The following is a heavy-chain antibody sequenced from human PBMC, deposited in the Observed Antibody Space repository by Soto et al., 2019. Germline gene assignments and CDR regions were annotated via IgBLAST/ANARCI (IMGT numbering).Heavy chain of an antibody. D-gene: IGHD2-2*02. CDR1: GDSINSDKYY. CDR2: IYYRGNT. Sequence: SETLSLTCSVSGDSINSDKYYWGWIRQPPGKGLEWIGSIYYRGNTYYNTSLQTRVTISLDKSKSQVSLSLSSVSAAEAAVYFCARRIPPANNLCNSDYWGQVSQVTVSS. CDR3: ARRIPPANNLCNSDY. J-gene: IGHJ4*02. V-gene: IGHV4-39*01.